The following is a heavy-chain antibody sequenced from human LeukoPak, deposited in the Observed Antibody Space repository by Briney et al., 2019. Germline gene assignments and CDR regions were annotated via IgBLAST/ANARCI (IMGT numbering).Heavy chain of an antibody. CDR3: ARCDKIGTADY. D-gene: IGHD1-14*01. J-gene: IGHJ4*02. CDR1: GFTFSNNW. V-gene: IGHV3-74*01. Sequence: GGSLRLSCAASGFTFSNNWMHWVRHAPGKGRVWVSRINPDGRRADYATSVKGRFTISRDNARNSLYLQMNSLRAEDTALYYCARCDKIGTADYWGQGTLVTVS. CDR2: INPDGRRA.